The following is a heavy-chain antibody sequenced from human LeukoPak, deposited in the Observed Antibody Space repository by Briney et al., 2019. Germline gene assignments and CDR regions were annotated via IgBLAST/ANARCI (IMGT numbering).Heavy chain of an antibody. J-gene: IGHJ4*02. CDR1: GGTFSSYA. CDR2: IIPIFGTA. V-gene: IGHV1-69*01. D-gene: IGHD2-15*01. CDR3: ARAEGGPGFFDY. Sequence: SVKVSCKACGGTFSSYAISWVRQAPGQGLEWMGGIIPIFGTANYAQKFQGRVTITADESTSTAYMELSSLRSEDTAVYYCARAEGGPGFFDYWGQGTLVTVSS.